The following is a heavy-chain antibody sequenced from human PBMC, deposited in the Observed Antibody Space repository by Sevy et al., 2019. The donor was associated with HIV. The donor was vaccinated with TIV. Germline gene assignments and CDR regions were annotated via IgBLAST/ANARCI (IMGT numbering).Heavy chain of an antibody. CDR3: ARRNDFDI. CDR2: VYYTGGT. J-gene: IGHJ3*02. Sequence: SESLSLTCTVSGGSINSDHWNCIRQPPGKGLEWIGYVYYTGGTNYNPSLKNRVTISVDRTKNQFSLKLTSVTAADTAVYYCARRNDFDIWGQGTKVSVSS. V-gene: IGHV4-59*08. CDR1: GGSINSDH.